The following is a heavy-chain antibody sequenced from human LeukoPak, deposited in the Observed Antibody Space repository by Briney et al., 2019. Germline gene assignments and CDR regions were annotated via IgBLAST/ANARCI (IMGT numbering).Heavy chain of an antibody. D-gene: IGHD3-9*01. CDR2: INHSGST. J-gene: IGHJ6*02. Sequence: SETLSLTCAVYGGSFSGYYWSWIRQPPGKGLEWIGEINHSGSTNYNPSLKSRVTISVDTSKNQFSLKLSSVTAADTAVYYCARVQYYDIFSYYYYYGMDVWGQGTTVTVSS. CDR3: ARVQYYDIFSYYYYYGMDV. V-gene: IGHV4-34*01. CDR1: GGSFSGYY.